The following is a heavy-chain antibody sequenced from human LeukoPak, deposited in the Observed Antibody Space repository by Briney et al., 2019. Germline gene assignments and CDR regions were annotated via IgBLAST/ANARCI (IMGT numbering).Heavy chain of an antibody. D-gene: IGHD5-12*01. V-gene: IGHV4-59*01. CDR2: IYYAGST. CDR1: GGSISSYY. J-gene: IGHJ6*03. CDR3: ARVVYSGYDFRGAMDV. Sequence: PSETLSLTCTISGGSISSYYWSWIRQPPGKGLEWIGYIYYAGSTNHNPSLKSRVTISVDTSKNQFSLKLSSVTAADTAVYYCARVVYSGYDFRGAMDVWGKGTTVTVSS.